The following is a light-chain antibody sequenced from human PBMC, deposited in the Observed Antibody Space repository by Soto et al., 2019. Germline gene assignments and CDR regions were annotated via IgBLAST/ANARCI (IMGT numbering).Light chain of an antibody. Sequence: HSALTQPASVSGSPGQSIAIFCTGTSSDVGGYKYVSWYQQHPVKGPKLMIYDVSNRPSGVSDRFSGSKSGNTASLTISGLQAEDEADYYCTSYTSSSTYVFGTGTKVTVL. CDR2: DVS. V-gene: IGLV2-14*01. J-gene: IGLJ1*01. CDR1: SSDVGGYKY. CDR3: TSYTSSSTYV.